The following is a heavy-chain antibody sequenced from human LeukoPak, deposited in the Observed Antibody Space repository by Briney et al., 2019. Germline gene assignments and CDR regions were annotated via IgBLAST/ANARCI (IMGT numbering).Heavy chain of an antibody. D-gene: IGHD4-17*01. CDR2: IYYSGGT. V-gene: IGHV4-59*01. CDR1: GGSISSYY. Sequence: SETLSLTCTVSGGSISSYYWSWIRQPPGKGLEWIGYIYYSGGTNYNPSLKSRVTISVDTSKNQFSLKLSSVTAADTAVYYCAREDYGDYGGSRGPFDYWGQGTLVTVSS. CDR3: AREDYGDYGGSRGPFDY. J-gene: IGHJ4*02.